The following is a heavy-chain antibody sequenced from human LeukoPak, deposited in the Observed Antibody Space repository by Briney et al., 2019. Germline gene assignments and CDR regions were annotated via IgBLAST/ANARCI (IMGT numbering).Heavy chain of an antibody. CDR2: ISVYNGNA. Sequence: ASVKVSCKASGYTFTSYGISWVGQAPGQGLEWMGWISVYNGNAKYAQKLQGRVTMTTDTSTTTAYMELRSLRSDDTAVYYCATFVPDSESSEYYIHAFHIWGRGTMVTVSS. V-gene: IGHV1-18*01. J-gene: IGHJ3*02. CDR3: ATFVPDSESSEYYIHAFHI. D-gene: IGHD3-22*01. CDR1: GYTFTSYG.